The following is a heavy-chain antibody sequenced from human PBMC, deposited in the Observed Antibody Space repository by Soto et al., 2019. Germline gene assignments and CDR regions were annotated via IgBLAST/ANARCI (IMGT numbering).Heavy chain of an antibody. D-gene: IGHD1-26*01. CDR2: INHSGST. CDR1: GGSFSGYY. CDR3: ARDRPQGHIVGATRRSWFDP. J-gene: IGHJ5*02. V-gene: IGHV4-34*01. Sequence: SETLSLTCAVYGGSFSGYYWSWIRQPPGKGLEWIGEINHSGSTNYNPSLKSRVTISVDTSKNQFSLKLSSVTAADTAVYYCARDRPQGHIVGATRRSWFDPWGQGTLVTVSS.